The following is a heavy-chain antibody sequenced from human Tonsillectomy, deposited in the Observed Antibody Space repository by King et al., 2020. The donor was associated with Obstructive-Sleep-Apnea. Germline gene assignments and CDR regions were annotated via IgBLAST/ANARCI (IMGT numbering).Heavy chain of an antibody. CDR1: GGSFSGYY. D-gene: IGHD3-22*01. V-gene: IGHV4-34*01. CDR3: ARSVSVYDSSGYYSTLGAFDI. Sequence: VQLQQWGAGLLKPSETLSLTCAVYGGSFSGYYWSWIRQPPGKGLEWIGEINHSGSTNYSPSLKSRVTLSVDTSKNQFSLKLSSVTAADTAVYYCARSVSVYDSSGYYSTLGAFDIWGQGTMVTVSS. J-gene: IGHJ3*02. CDR2: INHSGST.